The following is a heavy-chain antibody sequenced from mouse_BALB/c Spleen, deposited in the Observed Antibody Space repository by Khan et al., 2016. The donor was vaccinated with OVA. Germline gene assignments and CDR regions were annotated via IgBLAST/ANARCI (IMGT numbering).Heavy chain of an antibody. CDR1: GFSFSSYS. CDR2: ISSGGSYT. J-gene: IGHJ2*01. CDR3: IGHRGYYGSSPYFDY. D-gene: IGHD1-1*01. V-gene: IGHV5-6-4*01. Sequence: EVELVESGGGLVRPGGSLKLSCAASGFSFSSYSMSWVRQTPEKRLEWVATISSGGSYTYYPDSVKGRFTISRDNAKNTQHLQVNSLRSEDTAMYYCIGHRGYYGSSPYFDYWGQGTTLTVSS.